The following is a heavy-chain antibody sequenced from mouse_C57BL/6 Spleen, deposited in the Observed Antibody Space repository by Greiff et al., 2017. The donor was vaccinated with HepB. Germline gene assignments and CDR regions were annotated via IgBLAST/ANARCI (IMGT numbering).Heavy chain of an antibody. CDR3: ARWGLYYFDY. D-gene: IGHD3-3*01. CDR1: GYAFSSSW. V-gene: IGHV1-82*01. J-gene: IGHJ2*01. CDR2: IYPGDGDT. Sequence: QVQLKESGPELVKPGASVKISCKASGYAFSSSWMNWVKQRPGKGLEWIGRIYPGDGDTNYNGKFKGKATLTADKSSSTAYMQLSSLTSEDSAVYFCARWGLYYFDYWGQGTTLTVSS.